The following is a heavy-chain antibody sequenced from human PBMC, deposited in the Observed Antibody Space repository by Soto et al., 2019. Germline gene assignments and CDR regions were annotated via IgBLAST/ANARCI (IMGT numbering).Heavy chain of an antibody. J-gene: IGHJ4*01. D-gene: IGHD1-1*01. Sequence: SGPTLVNPTQTLTLTCTFSAFSLTASGLGVALIRQPPGKALECLALIYWDDDKRYSQYLRSRLTVTKDTSENQVVLTMTNMDPVDTATYYCANTRGGGNSALIDYWGQGTLVTVSS. V-gene: IGHV2-5*02. CDR1: AFSLTASGLG. CDR2: IYWDDDK. CDR3: ANTRGGGNSALIDY.